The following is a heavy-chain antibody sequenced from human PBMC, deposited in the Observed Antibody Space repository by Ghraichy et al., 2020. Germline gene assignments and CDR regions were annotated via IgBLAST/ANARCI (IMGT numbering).Heavy chain of an antibody. J-gene: IGHJ6*02. Sequence: GESLNISCAASGFTFRSYTMNWVRQAPGKGLEWVSSISFSKSYIYYADSVKGRFTISRDNAKNSLYLQMNSLRAEDTAVYYCARDQGEYYDILTGFYQYYGMDVWGQGTTVTVSS. CDR1: GFTFRSYT. CDR3: ARDQGEYYDILTGFYQYYGMDV. CDR2: ISFSKSYI. D-gene: IGHD3-9*01. V-gene: IGHV3-21*01.